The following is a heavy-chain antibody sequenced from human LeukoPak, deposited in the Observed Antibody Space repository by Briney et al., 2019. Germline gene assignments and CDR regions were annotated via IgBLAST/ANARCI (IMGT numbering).Heavy chain of an antibody. V-gene: IGHV1-69*04. D-gene: IGHD6-6*01. CDR3: ARAGIAARQWGYYYYGMDV. J-gene: IGHJ6*02. CDR2: IIPILGIA. Sequence: SVKVSCKASGGTFSSYAISWVRQAPGQGLEGMGRIIPILGIANYAQKFQGRVTITADKSTSTAYMELSSLRSEDTAVYYCARAGIAARQWGYYYYGMDVWGQGTTVTVSS. CDR1: GGTFSSYA.